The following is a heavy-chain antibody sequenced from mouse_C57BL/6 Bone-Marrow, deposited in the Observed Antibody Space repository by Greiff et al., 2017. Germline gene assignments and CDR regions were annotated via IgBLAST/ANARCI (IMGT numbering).Heavy chain of an antibody. D-gene: IGHD4-1*02. CDR1: GYTFTSYW. V-gene: IGHV1-64*01. CDR2: IHPNSGST. Sequence: QQPGAELVKPGASVKLSCKASGYTFTSYWMHWVKQRPGQGLEWIGMIHPNSGSTNYNEKFKSKATLTVDKSSSTAYMQLSSLTSEDSAVYYCARRGNWGYAMDYWGQGTSVTVSS. J-gene: IGHJ4*01. CDR3: ARRGNWGYAMDY.